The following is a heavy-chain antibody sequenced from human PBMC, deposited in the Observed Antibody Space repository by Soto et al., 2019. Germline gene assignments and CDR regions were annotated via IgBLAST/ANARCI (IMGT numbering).Heavy chain of an antibody. CDR1: GFTFSSYG. CDR3: AKGWYSSSWTKLGD. Sequence: SLRLSCAASGFTFSSYGMHWVRQAPGKGLEWVAVISYDGSNKYYADSVKGRFTISRDNSKNTLYLQMNSLRAEDTAVYYCAKGWYSSSWTKLGDWGQGTLVTVSS. J-gene: IGHJ4*02. D-gene: IGHD6-13*01. CDR2: ISYDGSNK. V-gene: IGHV3-30*18.